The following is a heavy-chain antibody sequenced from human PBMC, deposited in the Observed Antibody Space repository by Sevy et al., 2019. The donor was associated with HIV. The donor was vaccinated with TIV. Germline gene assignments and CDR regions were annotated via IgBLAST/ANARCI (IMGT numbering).Heavy chain of an antibody. Sequence: SETLSLTCTVSGGSISSDSYYWGWIRQSPGKGLEWIGSIYYSGGTYYNPSLKSRVTLSVDTSKNQFSLKLRSVTASDTAIYYCARPPAARYLGAFDIWGQGTLVTVSS. CDR3: ARPPAARYLGAFDI. CDR1: GGSISSDSYY. J-gene: IGHJ3*02. CDR2: IYYSGGT. D-gene: IGHD2-15*01. V-gene: IGHV4-39*01.